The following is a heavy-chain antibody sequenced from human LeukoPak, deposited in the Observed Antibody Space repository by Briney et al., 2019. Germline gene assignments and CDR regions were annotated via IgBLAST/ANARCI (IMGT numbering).Heavy chain of an antibody. Sequence: SETLSLTCTVSGGSLTNYYWSWVPQSPEGGLEWMAFIYYGGRTYYNPSLKGRATISVDTSKNQFSLSMNSVTAADTAVYYCVRESDWLFDHWGPGTLVTVSS. V-gene: IGHV4-59*01. D-gene: IGHD3-9*01. J-gene: IGHJ4*02. CDR2: IYYGGRT. CDR1: GGSLTNYY. CDR3: VRESDWLFDH.